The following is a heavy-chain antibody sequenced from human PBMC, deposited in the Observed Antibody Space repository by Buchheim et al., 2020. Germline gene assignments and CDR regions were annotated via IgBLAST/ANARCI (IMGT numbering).Heavy chain of an antibody. D-gene: IGHD2-21*01. CDR3: ARDRLGWFPYYYGMDV. V-gene: IGHV3-48*03. J-gene: IGHJ6*02. Sequence: EVQLVESGGGLVQPGGSLRLSCAASGFTFSSYEMNWVRQAPGKGLEWVSYISSSGSTIYYADSVKGRFTISRDNAKNSLYLQMNSLRAEDTAVYYCARDRLGWFPYYYGMDVWGQGTT. CDR1: GFTFSSYE. CDR2: ISSSGSTI.